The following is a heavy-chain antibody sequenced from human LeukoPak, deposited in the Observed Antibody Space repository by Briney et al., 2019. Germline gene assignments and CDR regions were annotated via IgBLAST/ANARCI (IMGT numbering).Heavy chain of an antibody. D-gene: IGHD6-6*01. CDR1: GGSISSYY. Sequence: SETLSLTCTVSGGSISSYYWSWIRQPPGKGLEWIGYIYYSGSTNYNPSLKSRVTISVDTSKNQFSLKLSSVTAADTAVYYCARDSYSSSLYWFDPWGQGTLVTVSS. CDR3: ARDSYSSSLYWFDP. J-gene: IGHJ5*02. V-gene: IGHV4-59*01. CDR2: IYYSGST.